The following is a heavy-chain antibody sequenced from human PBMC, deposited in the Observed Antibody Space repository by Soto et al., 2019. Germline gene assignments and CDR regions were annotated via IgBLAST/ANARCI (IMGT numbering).Heavy chain of an antibody. CDR2: ISAYNGNT. CDR1: GYTFTSYG. CDR3: ARQAHSITIFGVVYWFDP. D-gene: IGHD3-3*01. V-gene: IGHV1-18*04. Sequence: ASVKVSCKASGYTFTSYGISWVRQAPGQGLEWMGWISAYNGNTNYAQKLQGRVTMTTDTSTSTAYMELRSLRSDDTAVYYCARQAHSITIFGVVYWFDPWGQGTLVTVSS. J-gene: IGHJ5*02.